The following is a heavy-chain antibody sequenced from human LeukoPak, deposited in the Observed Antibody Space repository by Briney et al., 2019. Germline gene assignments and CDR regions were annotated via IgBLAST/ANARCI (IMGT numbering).Heavy chain of an antibody. V-gene: IGHV4-34*01. D-gene: IGHD3-22*01. CDR1: GGSFSGYY. Sequence: KPSETLSLTCAVYGGSFSGYYWSWIRQPPGKGLEWIGEITHTGSTNYNPSLKSRVTLSLDTSQNQFSLKLSSVTAADTAVFYCARGKYDSSGYYLDYWGQGTLVTVSS. J-gene: IGHJ4*02. CDR3: ARGKYDSSGYYLDY. CDR2: ITHTGST.